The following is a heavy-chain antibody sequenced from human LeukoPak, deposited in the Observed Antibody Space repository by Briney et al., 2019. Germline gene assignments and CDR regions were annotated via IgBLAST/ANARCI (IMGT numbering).Heavy chain of an antibody. CDR2: IYSGGST. V-gene: IGHV3-53*01. CDR3: ARVGGGDVYYGMDV. CDR1: GFNFEDYA. J-gene: IGHJ6*02. D-gene: IGHD2-21*02. Sequence: GGSLRLSCATSGFNFEDYAMNWVRQAPGKGLEWVSVIYSGGSTYYADSVKGRFTISRDNSKNTLYLQMNSLRAEDTAVYYCARVGGGDVYYGMDVWGQGTTVTVSS.